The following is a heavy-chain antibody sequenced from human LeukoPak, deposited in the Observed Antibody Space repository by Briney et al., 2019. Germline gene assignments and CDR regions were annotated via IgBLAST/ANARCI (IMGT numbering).Heavy chain of an antibody. V-gene: IGHV4-34*01. CDR2: INHSGST. CDR3: ARGVVPDILSTIEFDP. J-gene: IGHJ5*02. CDR1: GGSFSGYY. Sequence: SETLSLTCAVYGGSFSGYYWSWIRQPPGKGLEWIGEINHSGSTNYNPSLKSRVTISVDTSKNQFSLKLSSVTAADAAVYYCARGVVPDILSTIEFDPWGQGTLVTVSS. D-gene: IGHD2/OR15-2a*01.